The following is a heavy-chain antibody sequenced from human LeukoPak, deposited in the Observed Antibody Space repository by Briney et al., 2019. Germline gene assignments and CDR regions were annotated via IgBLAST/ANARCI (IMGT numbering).Heavy chain of an antibody. CDR2: MYSGGST. CDR1: GFTVSSNY. V-gene: IGHV3-53*01. Sequence: PGGSLRLSCAASGFTVSSNYMSWVRQAPGKGLEWLSVMYSGGSTYYADSVEGRFTISRDKSKNTLYLQMNSLRAEDTAVYYCARDQRMSSSSYYYYYYMDVRGKGTTITVSS. CDR3: ARDQRMSSSSYYYYYYMDV. D-gene: IGHD6-6*01. J-gene: IGHJ6*03.